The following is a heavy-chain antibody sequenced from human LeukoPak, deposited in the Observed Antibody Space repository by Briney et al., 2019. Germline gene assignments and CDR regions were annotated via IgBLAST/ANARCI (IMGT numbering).Heavy chain of an antibody. CDR2: INRDGSST. D-gene: IGHD3/OR15-3a*01. CDR3: AKDGPEGKRVFDI. CDR1: GFTFSSYG. Sequence: PGGSLRLSCAASGFTFSSYGMHWVRQTPGKGLVWVSRINRDGSSTNYVDSVKGRFTISRDNAKNTLCLQMNSLRDEDTAVYYCAKDGPEGKRVFDIWGQGTMVTVSS. V-gene: IGHV3-74*01. J-gene: IGHJ3*02.